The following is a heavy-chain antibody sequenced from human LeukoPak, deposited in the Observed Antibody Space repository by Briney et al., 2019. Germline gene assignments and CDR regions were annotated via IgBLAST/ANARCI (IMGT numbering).Heavy chain of an antibody. V-gene: IGHV1-46*01. D-gene: IGHD3-22*01. CDR1: GYTFTSYY. CDR2: INPSGGST. Sequence: EASVKVSCTASGYTFTSYYMHWVRQAPGQGLEWMGIINPSGGSTSYAQKFQGRVTMTRDTSTSTVYMELSSLRSEDTAVYYCAREDRSSSGYYYDFDYWGQGTLVTVSS. CDR3: AREDRSSSGYYYDFDY. J-gene: IGHJ4*02.